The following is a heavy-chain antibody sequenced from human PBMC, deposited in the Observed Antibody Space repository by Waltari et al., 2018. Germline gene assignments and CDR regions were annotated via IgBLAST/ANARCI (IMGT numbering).Heavy chain of an antibody. J-gene: IGHJ4*02. D-gene: IGHD6-13*01. V-gene: IGHV3-7*01. Sequence: EVQLVESGGGLVQPGGSLRLSCAASGFTFSTYWMTWVRQAPGKGLGWEANIIQDGREKYYVDSVKGRFTISRDNAKNSLYLQMNSLRVEDTAVYYCARGLWQQLSPDDYWGQGTLVTVAS. CDR1: GFTFSTYW. CDR3: ARGLWQQLSPDDY. CDR2: IIQDGREK.